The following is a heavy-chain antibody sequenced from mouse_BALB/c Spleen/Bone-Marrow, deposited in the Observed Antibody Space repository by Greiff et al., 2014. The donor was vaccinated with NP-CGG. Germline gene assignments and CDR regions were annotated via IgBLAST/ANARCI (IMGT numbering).Heavy chain of an antibody. Sequence: EVKLEESGGGLVKPGGSLKLSCAASGFTFSSYAMPWVRQTPEKRLEWVATISSGGSYTYYPDSVKGRFTISRDNAKNTLYLQMSSLRSEDTAMYYCARRTLYRYDAGAMDYWGQGTSVTVSS. CDR3: ARRTLYRYDAGAMDY. CDR1: GFTFSSYA. CDR2: ISSGGSYT. J-gene: IGHJ4*01. D-gene: IGHD2-14*01. V-gene: IGHV5-9-3*01.